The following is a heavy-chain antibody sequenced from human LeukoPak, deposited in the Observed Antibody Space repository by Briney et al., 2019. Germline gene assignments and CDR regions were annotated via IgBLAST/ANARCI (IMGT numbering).Heavy chain of an antibody. CDR3: AKDPLYYYDSSGYQDY. Sequence: GGSLRLSCAASGFTFNNYWMTWVRQAPGKGLEWVAFIRYDGSNKYYADSVKGRFTISRDNSKNTLYLQMNSLRAEDTAVYYCAKDPLYYYDSSGYQDYWGQGTLVTVSS. CDR1: GFTFNNYW. CDR2: IRYDGSNK. D-gene: IGHD3-22*01. V-gene: IGHV3-30*02. J-gene: IGHJ4*02.